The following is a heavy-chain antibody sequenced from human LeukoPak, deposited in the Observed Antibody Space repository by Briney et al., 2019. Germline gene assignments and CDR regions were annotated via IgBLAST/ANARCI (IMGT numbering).Heavy chain of an antibody. CDR3: ARADRLHGGPYLIGP. CDR2: INPNSGGT. J-gene: IGHJ5*02. D-gene: IGHD2-21*01. V-gene: IGHV1-2*02. Sequence: ASVKVSCKTSGYSFTDYYMHWVRQAPGQGLEWMGWINPNSGGTSSAQKFQGRVTMTRDTSITTVYMEVSWLTSDDTAIYYCARADRLHGGPYLIGPWGQGTLVTVYS. CDR1: GYSFTDYY.